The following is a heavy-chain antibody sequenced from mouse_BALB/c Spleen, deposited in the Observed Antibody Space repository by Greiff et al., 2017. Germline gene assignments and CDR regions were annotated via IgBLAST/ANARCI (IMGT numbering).Heavy chain of an antibody. V-gene: IGHV5-6-4*01. D-gene: IGHD1-1*01. CDR3: TRDYYGSSFDY. Sequence: EVKLVKSGGGLVKPGGSLKLSCAASGFTFSSYTMSWVRQTPEKRLEWVATISSGGSYTYYPDSVKGRFTISRDNAKNTLYLQMSSLKSEDTAMYYCTRDYYGSSFDYWGQGTTLTVSS. J-gene: IGHJ2*01. CDR1: GFTFSSYT. CDR2: ISSGGSYT.